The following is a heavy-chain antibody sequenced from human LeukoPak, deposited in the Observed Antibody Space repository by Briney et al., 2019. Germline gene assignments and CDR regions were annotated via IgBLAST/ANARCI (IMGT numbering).Heavy chain of an antibody. D-gene: IGHD3-22*01. CDR1: GGSVSSGSYY. Sequence: SETLSLTCTVSGGSVSSGSYYWSWIRQPPGKGLEWIGYIYYSGSTNYNPSLKSRVTISVDTSKNQFSLKLSSVTAADTAVYYCARGIDTAMVTWEEDYHDSSGYHYFDYWGQGTLVTVSS. CDR3: ARGIDTAMVTWEEDYHDSSGYHYFDY. CDR2: IYYSGST. V-gene: IGHV4-61*01. J-gene: IGHJ4*02.